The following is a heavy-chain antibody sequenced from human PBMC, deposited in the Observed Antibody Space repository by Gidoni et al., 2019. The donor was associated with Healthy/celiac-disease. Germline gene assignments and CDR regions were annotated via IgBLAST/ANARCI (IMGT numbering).Heavy chain of an antibody. Sequence: EVQLLESGGGLVQPGGSLRLSCAASGFTFSSHAMSWVRQAPGKGLEWVSAISGSGGSTYYADSVKGRFTISRDNSKNTLYLQMNSLRAEDTAVYYCAKPMRIMGATEYYFDYWGQGTLVTVSS. J-gene: IGHJ4*02. CDR2: ISGSGGST. D-gene: IGHD1-26*01. CDR1: GFTFSSHA. CDR3: AKPMRIMGATEYYFDY. V-gene: IGHV3-23*01.